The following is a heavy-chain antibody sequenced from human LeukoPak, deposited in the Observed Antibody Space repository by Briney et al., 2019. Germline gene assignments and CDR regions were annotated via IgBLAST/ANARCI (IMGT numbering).Heavy chain of an antibody. D-gene: IGHD5-18*01. CDR2: IIPIFGTA. CDR3: ARCYIRSGFYYYYMDV. J-gene: IGHJ6*03. CDR1: GGTFSSYA. Sequence: ATVKVSCKASGGTFSSYAISWVRQAPGQGLEWMGGIIPIFGTANYAQKFQGRVTITADESTSTAYMELSSLRSEDTAVYYCARCYIRSGFYYYYMDVWGKGTTVTISS. V-gene: IGHV1-69*13.